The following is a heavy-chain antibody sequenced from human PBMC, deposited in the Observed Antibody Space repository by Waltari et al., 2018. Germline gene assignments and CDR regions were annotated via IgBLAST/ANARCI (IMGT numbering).Heavy chain of an antibody. CDR3: ARAAQVAGGNFDY. CDR2: INPNSVGT. J-gene: IGHJ4*02. Sequence: QVQLVQSGAEVKKPGASVKVSCKASGYTFTGYYMHWVRQAPGQGLEWMGRINPNSVGTNKAQKFQGRVTTTRDTSISTAYRELSRLRSDDTAVYYCARAAQVAGGNFDYWGQGTLVTVSS. D-gene: IGHD2-15*01. CDR1: GYTFTGYY. V-gene: IGHV1-2*06.